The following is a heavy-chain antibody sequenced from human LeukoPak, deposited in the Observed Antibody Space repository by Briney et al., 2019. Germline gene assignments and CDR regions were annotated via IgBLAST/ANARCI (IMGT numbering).Heavy chain of an antibody. CDR2: IKSKTDGGAT. V-gene: IGHV3-15*01. D-gene: IGHD3-22*01. CDR3: TTEAYYYDSGAIKYFDY. CDR1: GFTFSNAW. Sequence: GGSLRLSCAASGFTFSNAWMSWVRQAPGKGLEWVGRIKSKTDGGATHYAAPVKGRFTISIDDSKNTLYLQMNSLKTEDTAVYYCTTEAYYYDSGAIKYFDYWGQGTLVTVSS. J-gene: IGHJ4*02.